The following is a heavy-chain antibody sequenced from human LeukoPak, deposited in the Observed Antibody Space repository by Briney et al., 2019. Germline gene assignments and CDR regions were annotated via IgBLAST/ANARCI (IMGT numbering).Heavy chain of an antibody. CDR2: IYSGADT. CDR1: GFSVSTKY. J-gene: IGHJ2*01. D-gene: IGHD3-10*01. V-gene: IGHV3-53*01. Sequence: GGSLTLSCAASGFSVSTKYMNWVRQAPGKGLEWVSIIYSGADTYYADSVKGRFTISRDTSKSTLFLHMNNLRVEDTAVYYCARVGDHYHWYLDLWGRGTLVSVSS. CDR3: ARVGDHYHWYLDL.